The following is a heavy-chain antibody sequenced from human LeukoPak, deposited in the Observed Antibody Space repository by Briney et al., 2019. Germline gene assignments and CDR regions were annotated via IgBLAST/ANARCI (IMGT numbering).Heavy chain of an antibody. CDR2: IRSKTYGETT. CDR3: TRDHDFWSGYPSSFFDY. J-gene: IGHJ4*02. Sequence: SLRLSCTASGFTFGDYAMSWVRQAPGKGLEWVGFIRSKTYGETTEYAASVKGSFTISRDDSKSIAYLQMNSLKTEDTGVYYCTRDHDFWSGYPSSFFDYWGQGTLVTVSS. V-gene: IGHV3-49*04. D-gene: IGHD3-3*01. CDR1: GFTFGDYA.